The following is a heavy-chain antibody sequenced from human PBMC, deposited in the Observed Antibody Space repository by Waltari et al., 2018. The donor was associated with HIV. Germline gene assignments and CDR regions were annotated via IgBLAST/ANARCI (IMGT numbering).Heavy chain of an antibody. D-gene: IGHD3-10*01. CDR1: GFSFSRHT. CDR3: ARDFRDFSGNWGFDS. J-gene: IGHJ4*02. Sequence: EGQVQESGGGFIQPGGSLRLSCAASGFSFSRHTMNWVRQVPGKGLEWISDITSGSDVIYYADSVKGRFTISRDNAASSLYLQMNSLRGEDTAVYYCARDFRDFSGNWGFDSWGQGTLVTVSS. V-gene: IGHV3-48*01. CDR2: ITSGSDVI.